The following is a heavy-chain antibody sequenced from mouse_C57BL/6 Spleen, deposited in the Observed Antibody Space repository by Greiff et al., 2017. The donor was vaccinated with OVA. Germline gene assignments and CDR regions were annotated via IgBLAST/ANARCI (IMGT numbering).Heavy chain of an antibody. J-gene: IGHJ4*01. Sequence: VQLQQPGTELVKPGASVKLSCKASGYTFTSYWMHWVKQRPGQGLEWIGNINPSNGGTNYNEKFKSKATLTVDKSSSTAYMQLSSLTSEDSAVYYCARSRYGYDDAMDYWGQGTSVTVSS. V-gene: IGHV1-53*01. D-gene: IGHD2-2*01. CDR3: ARSRYGYDDAMDY. CDR2: INPSNGGT. CDR1: GYTFTSYW.